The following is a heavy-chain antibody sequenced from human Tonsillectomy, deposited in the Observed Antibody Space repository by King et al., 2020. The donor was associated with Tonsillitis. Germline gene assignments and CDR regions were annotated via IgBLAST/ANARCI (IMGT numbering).Heavy chain of an antibody. D-gene: IGHD1-26*01. CDR3: ARTQYSGRPTDGY. J-gene: IGHJ4*02. CDR1: GYTFTSYG. Sequence: QLVQSEAEVKKPGASVKVSCKAAGYTFTSYGISWVRQAPGQGLEWMGWISGYNGNTKSAQKVQGRVTMTTDTTTRTAYMELRSLRSDDTAVYYCARTQYSGRPTDGYWGQGTLVTVSS. V-gene: IGHV1-18*01. CDR2: ISGYNGNT.